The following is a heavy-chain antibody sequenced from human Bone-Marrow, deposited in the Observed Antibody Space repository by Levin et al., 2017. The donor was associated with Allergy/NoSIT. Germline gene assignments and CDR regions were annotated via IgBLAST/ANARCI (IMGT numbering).Heavy chain of an antibody. CDR3: AKENLATGFEDY. Sequence: GGSLRLSCAASGFTFSTYAMSWVRQAPGKGLEWVSAISNSGGSTYYADSVKGRFTISRDNSKNTVYLQMNSLGAEDTAVYYCAKENLATGFEDYWGQGTLVTVSS. CDR1: GFTFSTYA. CDR2: ISNSGGST. J-gene: IGHJ4*02. D-gene: IGHD3-9*01. V-gene: IGHV3-23*01.